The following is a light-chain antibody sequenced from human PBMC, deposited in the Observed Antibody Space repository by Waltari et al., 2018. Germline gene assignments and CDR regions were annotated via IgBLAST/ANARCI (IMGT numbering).Light chain of an antibody. CDR1: QSVSSY. CDR3: HQRSNWPIT. J-gene: IGKJ5*01. Sequence: EIVLTQSPATLSLSPGERATLSCRASQSVSSYLVWYQQKPGQTPRLLIYGASNRATGIPARFSGSGSGTDFTLTISSLDSEDFAVYYCHQRSNWPITFGQGTRLEIK. CDR2: GAS. V-gene: IGKV3-11*01.